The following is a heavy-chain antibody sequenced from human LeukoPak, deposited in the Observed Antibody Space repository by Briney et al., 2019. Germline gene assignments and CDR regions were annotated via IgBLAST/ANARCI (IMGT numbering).Heavy chain of an antibody. V-gene: IGHV3-30*02. CDR3: ARGGYDWGLDY. CDR1: GFSFSDYG. J-gene: IGHJ4*02. D-gene: IGHD3-16*01. CDR2: IRYDGNSR. Sequence: GGSLRLSCVASGFSFSDYGISWVRQAPGNGLEWLTFIRYDGNSRLYADSVRDRFTISRDDSRNTVYLQMSSLRPEDTALYYCARGGYDWGLDYWGQGALVTASS.